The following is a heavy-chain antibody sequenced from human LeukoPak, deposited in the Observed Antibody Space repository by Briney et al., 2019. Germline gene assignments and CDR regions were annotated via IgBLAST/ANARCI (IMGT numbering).Heavy chain of an antibody. J-gene: IGHJ4*01. Sequence: SETLSLTCAVSGASIASHSWWSWVRQPPGKGLEWIGEVYHSGGANYKPSLKSRVTISVDTSRNHFSLKLTSVTAADTAVYFCAYDRNFALDNWGQGTLVTVSS. V-gene: IGHV4/OR15-8*01. CDR2: VYHSGGA. D-gene: IGHD1-14*01. CDR1: GASIASHSW. CDR3: AYDRNFALDN.